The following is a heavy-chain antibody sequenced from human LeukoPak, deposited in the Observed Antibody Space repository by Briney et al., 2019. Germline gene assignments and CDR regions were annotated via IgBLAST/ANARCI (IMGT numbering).Heavy chain of an antibody. CDR1: GFTFSDYY. V-gene: IGHV3-11*04. J-gene: IGHJ4*02. CDR3: ARKRPNYVDS. Sequence: GGSLRLFCAASGFTFSDYYMTWIRQAPGKGLEWVSFISSSGSPIFYADSVKGRFTMSRDNAKNSLYLQMNSLRAEDTAVYYCARKRPNYVDSWGQGTLVTVSS. CDR2: ISSSGSPI.